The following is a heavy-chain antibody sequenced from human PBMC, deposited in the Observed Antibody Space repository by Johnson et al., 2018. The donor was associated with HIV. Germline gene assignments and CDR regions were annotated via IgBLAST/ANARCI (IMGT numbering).Heavy chain of an antibody. CDR1: GFSFDEYD. V-gene: IGHV3-20*04. D-gene: IGHD3-22*01. Sequence: VQLVESGGGVARPGGSLRLSCEASGFSFDEYDMSWVRQAPGKGLEWVSGINWNGATPGSAASVKVRFTISSDHAKNFLYLQMNSLRAEETALYYCARDTYYYDTSGYLTRPRAFDVWGQGTMVTVSS. CDR2: INWNGATP. CDR3: ARDTYYYDTSGYLTRPRAFDV. J-gene: IGHJ3*01.